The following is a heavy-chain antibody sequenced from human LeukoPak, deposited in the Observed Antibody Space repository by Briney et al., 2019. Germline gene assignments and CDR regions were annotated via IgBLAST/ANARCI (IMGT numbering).Heavy chain of an antibody. CDR3: ASSEPDSSSWYRYYYGMDV. J-gene: IGHJ6*02. D-gene: IGHD6-13*01. CDR1: GGSISSSSYY. CDR2: IYYSGST. Sequence: TSETLSLTCTVSGGSISSSSYYWGWIRQPPGKGLEWIGSIYYSGSTYYNPSLKSRVTISVDTSKNQFSLKLSSVTAADTAVYYCASSEPDSSSWYRYYYGMDVWGQGTTVTVSS. V-gene: IGHV4-39*01.